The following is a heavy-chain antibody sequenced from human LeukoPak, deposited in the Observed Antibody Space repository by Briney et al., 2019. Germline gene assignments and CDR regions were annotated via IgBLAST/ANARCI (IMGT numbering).Heavy chain of an antibody. CDR2: ISWNSGSI. J-gene: IGHJ4*02. D-gene: IGHD2-2*01. V-gene: IGHV3-9*01. Sequence: GGSLRLSCAASGFTFDDYAMHWVRQAPGKGLEWVSGISWNSGSIGYADSVKGRFTISRDNAKNTLYLQMNSLRAEDTAVYYCAKNPRYCSSTSCYDYWGQGTLVTVSS. CDR3: AKNPRYCSSTSCYDY. CDR1: GFTFDDYA.